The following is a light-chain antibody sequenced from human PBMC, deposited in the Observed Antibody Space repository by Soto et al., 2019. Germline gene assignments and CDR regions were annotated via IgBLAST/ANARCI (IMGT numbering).Light chain of an antibody. V-gene: IGLV1-51*01. CDR2: DNN. CDR1: ASNIGNDY. CDR3: GAWDSSLNVDV. Sequence: SVLTQPPSVSAAPGHKVTISCSGTASNIGNDYVSWYQQLPGEAPQLLIYDNNRRPSGIPDRFSGSRSDTSATLGITGLQTGDEADYYCGAWDSSLNVDVFGTGTKVTVL. J-gene: IGLJ1*01.